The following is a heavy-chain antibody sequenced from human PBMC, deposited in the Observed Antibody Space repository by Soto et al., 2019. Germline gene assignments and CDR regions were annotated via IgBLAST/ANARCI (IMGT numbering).Heavy chain of an antibody. Sequence: EVQLLESGGGLVQPGGSLRLSCAASGFTFSSYAMSWVRQAPGKGLEWVSAISGSGGSTYYADSVKGRFTISRDNSTNTLYQQMNSLRAEDTAVYYCAKDHTVGSGYDFRFDLWGRGTLVTVSS. CDR2: ISGSGGST. V-gene: IGHV3-23*01. CDR3: AKDHTVGSGYDFRFDL. J-gene: IGHJ2*01. CDR1: GFTFSSYA. D-gene: IGHD5-12*01.